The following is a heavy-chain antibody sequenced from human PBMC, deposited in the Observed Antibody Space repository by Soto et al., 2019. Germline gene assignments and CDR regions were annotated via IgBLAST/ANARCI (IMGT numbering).Heavy chain of an antibody. J-gene: IGHJ4*02. Sequence: QVQLVESGGGVVQPGRSLRLSCAASGFTFSSYGMHWVRQAPGKGLEWVAVIWYDGSNKYYADSVKGRFTISRDNSKNTLYLQMNSPRAEDTAVYYCARGYSGYDFNDYWGQGTLVTVSS. V-gene: IGHV3-33*01. CDR2: IWYDGSNK. CDR3: ARGYSGYDFNDY. CDR1: GFTFSSYG. D-gene: IGHD5-12*01.